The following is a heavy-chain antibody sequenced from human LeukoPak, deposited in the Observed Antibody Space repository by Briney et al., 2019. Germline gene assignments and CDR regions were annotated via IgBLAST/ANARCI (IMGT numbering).Heavy chain of an antibody. D-gene: IGHD3-22*01. CDR3: ARSPYYYDSSGLALYAMDV. Sequence: ASVKVSCKASGYTFSDYCIHWVRRAPGQRLEWLGWVNGNSGDTSYAPKFQGRVTMSRDTSTSTADMEVTSLSSDDTAVYYCARSPYYYDSSGLALYAMDVWGQGTTVTVSS. V-gene: IGHV1-2*02. CDR1: GYTFSDYC. J-gene: IGHJ6*02. CDR2: VNGNSGDT.